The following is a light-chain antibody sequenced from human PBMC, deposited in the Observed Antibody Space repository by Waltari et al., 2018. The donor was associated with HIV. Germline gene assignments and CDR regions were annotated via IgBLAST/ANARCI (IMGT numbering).Light chain of an antibody. Sequence: SVLTQPPSVSATPGQKVTISCSGSTSNIGINYVSWYQHLPGTAPKLLIDEDRKGTSGIPDRCSASKSGTSATLGITGLQTGDDADYYCGAWDSSLRTWAFGGGTKLTVL. CDR2: EDR. J-gene: IGLJ3*02. V-gene: IGLV1-51*01. CDR3: GAWDSSLRTWA. CDR1: TSNIGINY.